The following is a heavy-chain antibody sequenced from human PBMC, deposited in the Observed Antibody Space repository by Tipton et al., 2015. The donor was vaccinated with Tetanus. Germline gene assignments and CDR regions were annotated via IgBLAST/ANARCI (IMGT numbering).Heavy chain of an antibody. Sequence: TLSLTCTVSGGSISSGGYYWSWIRQHPGKGLEWIGYIYYSGSTNYNPSLKSRVTISVDTSKNQFSLKLSSVTAADTAVYYCARLTYYYDSSGYYSPNGYYYYGMDVWGQGTTVTVSS. D-gene: IGHD3-22*01. CDR1: GGSISSGGYY. CDR2: IYYSGST. CDR3: ARLTYYYDSSGYYSPNGYYYYGMDV. V-gene: IGHV4-61*08. J-gene: IGHJ6*02.